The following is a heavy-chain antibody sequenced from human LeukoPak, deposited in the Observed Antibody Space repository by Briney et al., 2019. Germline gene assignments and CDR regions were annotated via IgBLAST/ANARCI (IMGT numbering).Heavy chain of an antibody. Sequence: ASVKVSCKASGYIFTSYYIHWVRQAPGQGLEWIGWINPNSGDTNYAQRFQGRVTMAGDPSISTTYIELRRVRSDDTAMYYCARDPGANYFVYWGQGTLVTVSS. CDR3: ARDPGANYFVY. CDR1: GYIFTSYY. D-gene: IGHD7-27*01. J-gene: IGHJ4*02. V-gene: IGHV1-2*02. CDR2: INPNSGDT.